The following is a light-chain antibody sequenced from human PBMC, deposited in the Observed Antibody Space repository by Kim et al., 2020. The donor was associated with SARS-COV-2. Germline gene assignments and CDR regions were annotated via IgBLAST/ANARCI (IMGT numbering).Light chain of an antibody. CDR3: QSADHTGTFRV. V-gene: IGLV3-25*03. CDR2: KDS. J-gene: IGLJ2*01. CDR1: TLPKQY. Sequence: PGQPSTSSCSEETLPKQYTYLFQQRAGQAPVLVIYKDSERPSGIPERFSGSSSGTTVTLTISGVQAEDEADYYCQSADHTGTFRVFGGGTKVTVL.